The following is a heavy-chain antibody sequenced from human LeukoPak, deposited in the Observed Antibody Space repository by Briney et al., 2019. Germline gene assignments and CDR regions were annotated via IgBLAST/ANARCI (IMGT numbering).Heavy chain of an antibody. D-gene: IGHD2-8*01. J-gene: IGHJ6*02. CDR2: ISGSGGST. CDR3: ARGLPNYYGMDV. Sequence: GGSLRLSCAASGFTFSSYAMSWVRQAPGKGLEWVSAISGSGGSTYYADSVKGRFTISRDNAKNTVYLQMNSLRTEDTAVYYCARGLPNYYGMDVWGQGTTVTVSS. V-gene: IGHV3-23*01. CDR1: GFTFSSYA.